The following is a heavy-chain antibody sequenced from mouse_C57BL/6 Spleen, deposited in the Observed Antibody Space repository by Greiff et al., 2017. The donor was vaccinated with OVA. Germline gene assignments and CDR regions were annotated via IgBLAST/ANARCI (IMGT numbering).Heavy chain of an antibody. CDR3: ARIRDYDDGYYFDY. V-gene: IGHV3-6*01. J-gene: IGHJ2*01. Sequence: VQLQQSGPGLVKPSQSLSLTCSVTGYSITSGYYWNLIRQFPGNKLEWMGYISYDGSNNYNPSLKNRISITRDTSKNQFFLKLNSVTTEDTATYYCARIRDYDDGYYFDYWGQGTTLTVSS. CDR1: GYSITSGYY. D-gene: IGHD2-4*01. CDR2: ISYDGSN.